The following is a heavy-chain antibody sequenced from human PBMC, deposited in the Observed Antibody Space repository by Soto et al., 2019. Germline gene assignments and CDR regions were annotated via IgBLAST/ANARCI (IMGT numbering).Heavy chain of an antibody. J-gene: IGHJ3*02. D-gene: IGHD3-3*01. Sequence: PGWSLRLACASSVFTFISYAIQWVRQAPGKGLEWVAVISYDGSNKDYADSVKGRFTISRDNSENRLSLQMNSLRAEDTAVYYCARDPEFRLFGYPGDAFDIWGRGTMVTVSS. V-gene: IGHV3-30-3*01. CDR3: ARDPEFRLFGYPGDAFDI. CDR2: ISYDGSNK. CDR1: VFTFISYA.